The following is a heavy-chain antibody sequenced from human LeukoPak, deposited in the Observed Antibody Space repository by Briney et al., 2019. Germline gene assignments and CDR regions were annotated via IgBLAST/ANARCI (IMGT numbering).Heavy chain of an antibody. Sequence: GASVKVSCKASGYTFTSYGISWVRQAPGQGLEWMGWMSTYNSNRNYTQKFQGRVTMTTDTSTSTAYMELRSLRSDDTAVYYCARAYGSGSYHKGHYYYYYYMDVWGTGTTVTISS. D-gene: IGHD3-10*01. CDR3: ARAYGSGSYHKGHYYYYYYMDV. J-gene: IGHJ6*03. V-gene: IGHV1-18*01. CDR2: MSTYNSNR. CDR1: GYTFTSYG.